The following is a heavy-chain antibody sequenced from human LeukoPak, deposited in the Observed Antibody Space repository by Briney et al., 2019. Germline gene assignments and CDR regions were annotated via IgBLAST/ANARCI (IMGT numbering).Heavy chain of an antibody. D-gene: IGHD3-3*01. CDR1: GGSISSGDYY. Sequence: SRTLSLTCTVSGGSISSGDYYWSWIRQPPGKGLEWIGYIYYSGSTYYNPSLKSRVTISVDTSKNQFSLKLSSVTAADTAVYYCARDRVVMTAFDIWGQGTMVTVSS. CDR3: ARDRVVMTAFDI. V-gene: IGHV4-30-4*01. CDR2: IYYSGST. J-gene: IGHJ3*02.